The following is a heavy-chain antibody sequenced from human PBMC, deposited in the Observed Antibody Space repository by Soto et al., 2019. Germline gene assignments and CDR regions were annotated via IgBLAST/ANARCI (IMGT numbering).Heavy chain of an antibody. CDR2: IWYDGSNK. D-gene: IGHD2-15*01. Sequence: SLRLSCAASGFTFSSYGMHWVRQAPGKGLEWVAVIWYDGSNKYYADSVKGRFTISRDYSKNTLYLQMNTLRAEDTAVYYCARDSSDCSGGRCSSMSYWGQGTRGTVAS. CDR3: ARDSSDCSGGRCSSMSY. CDR1: GFTFSSYG. J-gene: IGHJ4*02. V-gene: IGHV3-33*01.